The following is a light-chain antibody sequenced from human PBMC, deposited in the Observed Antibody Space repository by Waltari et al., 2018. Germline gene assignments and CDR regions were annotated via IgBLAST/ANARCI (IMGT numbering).Light chain of an antibody. CDR3: AAWDDGLNAWV. V-gene: IGLV1-44*01. J-gene: IGLJ3*02. CDR2: SHN. CDR1: SSNIGTNT. Sequence: QSILTQPPSASGTPGQRITISCSGSSSNIGTNTVNWYQQLPGAAPKLLIYSHNQRPSGVPARFSGSKSGTSASLAISRLQSEDEADYYCAAWDDGLNAWVFGGGTKLTV.